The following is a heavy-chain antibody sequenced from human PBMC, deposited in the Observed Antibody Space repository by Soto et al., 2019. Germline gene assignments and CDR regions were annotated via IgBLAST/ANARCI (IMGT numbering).Heavy chain of an antibody. Sequence: ASVKVSCKASGYTFTGYYMHWVRQAPGQGLEWMGWINPNSGGTNYAQKFQGWVTMTRDTSISTAYMELSRLRSDDTAVYYCARGIVVSSYYYYYYGMDVWGQGATVTVSS. D-gene: IGHD3-22*01. CDR3: ARGIVVSSYYYYYYGMDV. CDR1: GYTFTGYY. CDR2: INPNSGGT. V-gene: IGHV1-2*04. J-gene: IGHJ6*02.